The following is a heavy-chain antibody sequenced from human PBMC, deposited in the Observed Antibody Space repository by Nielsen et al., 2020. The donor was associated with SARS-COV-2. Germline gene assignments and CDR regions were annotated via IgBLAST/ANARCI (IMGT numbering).Heavy chain of an antibody. V-gene: IGHV5-51*01. D-gene: IGHD6-6*01. CDR1: GYSFTSYW. Sequence: GESLKISCKGSGYSFTSYWIGWVRQMPGKGLEWMGIIYPGDSDTGYSPSFQGQVTISADKSISTAYLQWSSLKASDTAMYYCARSFGWYSSSDAFDIWGQGTMVTVSS. J-gene: IGHJ3*02. CDR2: IYPGDSDT. CDR3: ARSFGWYSSSDAFDI.